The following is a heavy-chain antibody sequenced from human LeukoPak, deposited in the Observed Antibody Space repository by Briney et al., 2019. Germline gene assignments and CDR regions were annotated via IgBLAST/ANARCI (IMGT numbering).Heavy chain of an antibody. J-gene: IGHJ4*02. V-gene: IGHV3-21*01. CDR2: ISSSSSYI. CDR1: GFTFSSYS. D-gene: IGHD4-17*01. Sequence: GGSLRLPCAASGFTFSSYSMNWVRQAPGKGLEWVSSISSSSSYIYYADSVKGRFTISRDNAKNSLYLQMNSPRAEDTAVYYCARDRGDYGDYGPLDWGQGTLVTVSS. CDR3: ARDRGDYGDYGPLD.